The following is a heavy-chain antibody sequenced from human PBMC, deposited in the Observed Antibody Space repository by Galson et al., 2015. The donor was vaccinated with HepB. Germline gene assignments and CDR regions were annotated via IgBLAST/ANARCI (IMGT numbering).Heavy chain of an antibody. J-gene: IGHJ3*01. D-gene: IGHD6-13*01. CDR2: ISNGGRTI. CDR1: GFTFSSYG. Sequence: LRLSCAASGFTFSSYGMHWVRQAPGKGLEWVSYISNGGRTIDYADSVKGRFAISRDNAKKSLYLQMNSLRAEDTAVYYCARDAGYSRSHDAFDFWGQGTMVTVSS. V-gene: IGHV3-48*01. CDR3: ARDAGYSRSHDAFDF.